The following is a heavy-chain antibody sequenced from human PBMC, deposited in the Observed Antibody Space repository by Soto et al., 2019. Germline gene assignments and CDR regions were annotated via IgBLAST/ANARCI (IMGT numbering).Heavy chain of an antibody. D-gene: IGHD2-15*01. V-gene: IGHV3-23*01. CDR3: AKEXLXRGADY. CDR1: GFTFSNYA. J-gene: IGHJ4*02. Sequence: EVQLLESGGGLVQPGGSLRLSCAASGFTFSNYAMSWVRQTPGKGLEWVSTISGGGGNTYYPDSVKGRFTXSRDXSKXXXXXXXXXXXXXDTAIYXXAKEXLXRGADYWGQGXXVTVXS. CDR2: ISGGGGNT.